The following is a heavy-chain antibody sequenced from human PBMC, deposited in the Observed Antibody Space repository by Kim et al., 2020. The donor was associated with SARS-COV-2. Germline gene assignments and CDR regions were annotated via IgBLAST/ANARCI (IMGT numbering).Heavy chain of an antibody. CDR1: GFTFSSFW. J-gene: IGHJ1*01. Sequence: GGSLRLSCAASGFTFSSFWMHWVRQTPGKGLVWVSRINSAGTTTTYADSVKGRFTISRDNARDTLSLQMSSLRDDDTAVYYCVRGGVTGSLLDRWCECILVTVSA. V-gene: IGHV3-74*03. CDR2: INSAGTTT. D-gene: IGHD3-16*01. CDR3: VRGGVTGSLLDR.